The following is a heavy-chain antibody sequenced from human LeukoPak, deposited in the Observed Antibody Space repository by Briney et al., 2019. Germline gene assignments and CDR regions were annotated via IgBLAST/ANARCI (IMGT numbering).Heavy chain of an antibody. Sequence: PGGSLRLSCAASGFTFSSYEMNWVRQAPGKGLEWVSYISSSGSTIHYADSVKGRFTISRDNSKNTLYLQMNSLRVDDTAVYYCAKVPPLGNSDYYRMDVFDVWGQGTMVTVSS. CDR2: ISSSGSTI. D-gene: IGHD4-11*01. CDR3: AKVPPLGNSDYYRMDVFDV. V-gene: IGHV3-48*03. J-gene: IGHJ3*01. CDR1: GFTFSSYE.